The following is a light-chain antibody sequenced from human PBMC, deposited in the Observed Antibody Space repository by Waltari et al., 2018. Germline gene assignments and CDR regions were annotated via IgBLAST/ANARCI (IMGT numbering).Light chain of an antibody. Sequence: SYVPTQPPSVSVAPGKTASITCWGDDIGSKSVHLFQQKPVQAPVLVIYYDNDRPSGIPERFSGSNSGNTATLTISRVEAGDEADYYCHLWDSSTVNWVFGGGTKLTVL. CDR3: HLWDSSTVNWV. J-gene: IGLJ3*02. CDR1: DIGSKS. V-gene: IGLV3-21*04. CDR2: YDN.